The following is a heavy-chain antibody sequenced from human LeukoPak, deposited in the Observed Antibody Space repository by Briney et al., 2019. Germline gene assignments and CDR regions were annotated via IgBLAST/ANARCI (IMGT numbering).Heavy chain of an antibody. J-gene: IGHJ4*02. D-gene: IGHD3-16*02. V-gene: IGHV1-69*05. CDR2: IIPIFGTA. CDR3: ARVYYDYIWGSYPNLGYFDY. CDR1: GGTFSSYA. Sequence: ASVKVSCKASGGTFSSYAISWVRQAPGQGLEWMGGIIPIFGTANYAQKFQGRVTITTDESTSTAYMELSSLRSEDTAVYYCARVYYDYIWGSYPNLGYFDYWGQGTLVTASS.